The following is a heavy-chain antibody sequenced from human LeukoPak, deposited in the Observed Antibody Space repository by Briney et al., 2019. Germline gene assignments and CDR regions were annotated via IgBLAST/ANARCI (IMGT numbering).Heavy chain of an antibody. Sequence: KPGGSLRLSCAASGFAFKNAWMSWVRQAPGKGLEWISYISSSSSTIYYADSVKGRFTISRDNAKNSLYLQMNSLRAEDTAVYYCARGLTSDYWGQGTLVTVSS. CDR3: ARGLTSDY. CDR2: ISSSSSTI. CDR1: GFAFKNAW. V-gene: IGHV3-11*01. D-gene: IGHD6-19*01. J-gene: IGHJ4*02.